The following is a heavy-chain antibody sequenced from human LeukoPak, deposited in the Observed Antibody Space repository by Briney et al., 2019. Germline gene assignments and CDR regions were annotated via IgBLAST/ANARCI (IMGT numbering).Heavy chain of an antibody. J-gene: IGHJ4*02. CDR3: ARTPDGADY. Sequence: GGSLRLSCSASGFTFSSYAMHWVRQAPGKGLVYVSAISSNGGSTYYADSVRGRFIISRDNAENSLYLQMNSLRVEDTAVYYCARTPDGADYWGQGTLVTVFS. CDR2: ISSNGGST. D-gene: IGHD3-10*01. CDR1: GFTFSSYA. V-gene: IGHV3-64*04.